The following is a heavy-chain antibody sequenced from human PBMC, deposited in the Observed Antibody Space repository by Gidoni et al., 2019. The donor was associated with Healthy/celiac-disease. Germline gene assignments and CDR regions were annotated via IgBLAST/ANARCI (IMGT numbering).Heavy chain of an antibody. Sequence: QVQLQESGPGPVKPSGTLSLTCAVSGGPISSSNWWSWVRQPPGKGLEWIGEIYHCGSTNYNPSLKRRVTISVDKSKNQFSLKLSSVTAADTAVYYCARVEGPKLERRFHGWFDPWGQGTLVTVSS. CDR3: ARVEGPKLERRFHGWFDP. D-gene: IGHD1-1*01. V-gene: IGHV4-4*02. J-gene: IGHJ5*02. CDR1: GGPISSSNW. CDR2: IYHCGST.